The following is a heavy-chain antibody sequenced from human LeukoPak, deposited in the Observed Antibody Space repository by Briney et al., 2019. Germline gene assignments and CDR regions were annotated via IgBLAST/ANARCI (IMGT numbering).Heavy chain of an antibody. D-gene: IGHD2-2*02. J-gene: IGHJ3*02. CDR1: GGSISSGSYY. CDR2: IYTSGGT. V-gene: IGHV4-61*02. Sequence: SETLSLTCTVSGGSISSGSYYWSWIRQPAGKGLEWIGRIYTSGGTNYNPSLKSRVTMSVDTSKNQFSLKLSSVTAADTAVYYCARVPGYCSSTSCYTGAFDIWGQGTMVTVSS. CDR3: ARVPGYCSSTSCYTGAFDI.